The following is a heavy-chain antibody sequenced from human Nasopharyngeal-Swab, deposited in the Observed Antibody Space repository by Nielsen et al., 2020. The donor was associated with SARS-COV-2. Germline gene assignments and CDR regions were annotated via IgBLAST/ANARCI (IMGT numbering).Heavy chain of an antibody. V-gene: IGHV3-33*01. CDR3: ARDLDYYDNSGYPFDY. Sequence: GASLQISCAASGFTFSSYGMHWVRQAPGKGLEWVAVIWFDGRNKYYADSVKGRFTISRDNSKNTLHLQMNSLRGEDTAVYYCARDLDYYDNSGYPFDYWGQGTLVTVSS. J-gene: IGHJ4*02. D-gene: IGHD3-22*01. CDR1: GFTFSSYG. CDR2: IWFDGRNK.